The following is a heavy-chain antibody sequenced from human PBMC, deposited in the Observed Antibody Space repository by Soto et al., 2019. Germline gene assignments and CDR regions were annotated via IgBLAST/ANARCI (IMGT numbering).Heavy chain of an antibody. Sequence: QVQLVQSGTEVKKPGASVKVSCKASGYTFTSYAISWVRQAPGQGLEWMGWINPYNGNTNYAQKLQGRVTMTTDTSTSTADMELRSRRSDDTAGYYCARDTAMALPDAWGQGTLVTVSS. D-gene: IGHD5-18*01. V-gene: IGHV1-18*01. CDR2: INPYNGNT. CDR1: GYTFTSYA. J-gene: IGHJ4*02. CDR3: ARDTAMALPDA.